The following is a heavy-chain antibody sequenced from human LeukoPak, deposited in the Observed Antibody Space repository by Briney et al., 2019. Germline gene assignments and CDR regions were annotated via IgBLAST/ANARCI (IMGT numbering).Heavy chain of an antibody. J-gene: IGHJ3*02. D-gene: IGHD4-17*01. CDR2: ISSNGGST. CDR3: ARVEGYGDYGAFDI. V-gene: IGHV3-64*01. Sequence: GGSLRLSCAASGFTFSSYAMHWVRQAPGKGLEYVSAISSNGGSTYYANSVKGRFTISRDNSKNTLYLQMGSLRAEDMAVYYCARVEGYGDYGAFDIWGQGTMVTVSS. CDR1: GFTFSSYA.